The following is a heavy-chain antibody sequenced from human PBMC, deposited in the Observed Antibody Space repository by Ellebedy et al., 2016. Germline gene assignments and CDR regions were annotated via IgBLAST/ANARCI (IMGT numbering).Heavy chain of an antibody. CDR2: LNPNSGGT. V-gene: IGHV1-2*02. CDR3: ASSQYSSGWVDY. CDR1: GYTFSDYY. D-gene: IGHD6-19*01. Sequence: ASVKVSCKASGYTFSDYYIHWVRQAPGQGLEWMGWLNPNSGGTKYAQKFQGRVTMTRDTSISTAYMELNRLRSDDTAVYYCASSQYSSGWVDYWGQGTLVTVSS. J-gene: IGHJ4*02.